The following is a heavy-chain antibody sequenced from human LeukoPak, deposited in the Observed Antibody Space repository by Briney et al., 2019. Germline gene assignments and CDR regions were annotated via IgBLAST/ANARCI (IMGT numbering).Heavy chain of an antibody. J-gene: IGHJ4*02. D-gene: IGHD6-6*01. CDR3: ARDPGAYSSSPIDY. CDR2: INNDGSDM. Sequence: GGSLRLSCAASGFTFNTYWMHWVRQAPGKGLVWVSRINNDGSDMSYADSVKGRFTISRDNAKNTLYLQMNSLRAEDTAVYYCARDPGAYSSSPIDYWGQGTLVTVSS. V-gene: IGHV3-74*01. CDR1: GFTFNTYW.